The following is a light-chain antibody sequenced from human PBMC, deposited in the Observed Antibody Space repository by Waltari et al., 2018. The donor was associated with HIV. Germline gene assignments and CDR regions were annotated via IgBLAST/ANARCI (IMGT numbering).Light chain of an antibody. CDR2: HTD. J-gene: IGLJ2*01. CDR3: VLYVRSGRV. CDR1: SGSVSTSYF. V-gene: IGLV8-61*01. Sequence: QTVVPQEPSLSVSPGKTITLTCGLDSGSVSTSYFPSWYQVTPGQPPLSLLYHTDVRSSGVPDRFSGAIVGNKAALTITGAQADDESLYDCVLYVRSGRVFGGGTKLTVL.